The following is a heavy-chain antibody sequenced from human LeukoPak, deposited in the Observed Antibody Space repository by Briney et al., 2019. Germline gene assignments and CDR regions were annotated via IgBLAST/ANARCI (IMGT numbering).Heavy chain of an antibody. V-gene: IGHV4-4*02. CDR3: ARNIFGVVTPLYFDY. CDR2: IYHSGST. D-gene: IGHD3-3*01. Sequence: SGTLSLTCAVSGGSISSSNWWSWVRQPPGKGLEWIGEIYHSGSTSYNPSLKSRVTISVDKSKNQFSLKLSSVTAADTAVYYCARNIFGVVTPLYFDYWGQGTLVTVSS. CDR1: GGSISSSNW. J-gene: IGHJ4*02.